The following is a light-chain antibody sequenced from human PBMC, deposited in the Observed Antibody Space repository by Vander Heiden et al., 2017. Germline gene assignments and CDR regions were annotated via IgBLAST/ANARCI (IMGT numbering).Light chain of an antibody. J-gene: IGLJ3*02. V-gene: IGLV1-51*01. CDR1: SPNIGNNY. CDR2: DNN. CDR3: GTWDSSLSAGV. Sequence: QSVLTQPPSVSAAPGQKVTSSCSGSSPNIGNNYVSWYQQVPGTAPKLLIYDNNKRPSGIPDRFSGSKSGTSATLGITGLQTGDEADYYCGTWDSSLSAGVFGGGTKLTVL.